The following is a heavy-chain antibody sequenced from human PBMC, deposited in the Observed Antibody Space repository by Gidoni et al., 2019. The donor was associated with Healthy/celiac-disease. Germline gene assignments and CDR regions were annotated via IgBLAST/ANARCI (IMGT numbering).Heavy chain of an antibody. CDR2: ISSSSSYI. D-gene: IGHD2-21*02. V-gene: IGHV3-21*01. J-gene: IGHJ2*01. CDR3: AREVTESGYFDL. Sequence: EVQLVESGGGLVKPGGSLRLSCAASGFTFSSYSMNWVRQAPGKGLEWVSSISSSSSYIYYADSVKGRFTISRDNAKNSLYLQMNSLRAEDTAVYYCAREVTESGYFDLWGRGTLVTVSS. CDR1: GFTFSSYS.